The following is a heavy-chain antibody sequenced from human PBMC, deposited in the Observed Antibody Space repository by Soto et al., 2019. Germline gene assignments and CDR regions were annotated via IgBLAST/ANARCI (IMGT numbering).Heavy chain of an antibody. V-gene: IGHV1-3*01. J-gene: IGHJ5*01. Sequence: QVELVQSGAEVKEPGASVKLSCKASGYTFSTYAMHWVRQAPGQSLEWMGWIIAGNKDTRSSQKFQGRVTFTSDTSANIGYMELRSLRSEDTAVYYCARHGSPPPPGNWFGSWSQGPLVTVSS. CDR3: ARHGSPPPPGNWFGS. CDR1: GYTFSTYA. CDR2: IIAGNKDT. D-gene: IGHD3-10*01.